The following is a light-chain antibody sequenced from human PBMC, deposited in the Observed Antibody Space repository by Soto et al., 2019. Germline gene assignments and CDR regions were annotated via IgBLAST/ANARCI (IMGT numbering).Light chain of an antibody. J-gene: IGKJ2*02. CDR1: QSISSW. CDR3: QQYNSYSGT. Sequence: DIQMTQSPSTLSASVGDRVTITCRASQSISSWLAWYQQKPGKAPKLLIYKASSLESGVPSRFSGSGSGTEFTLTINSLQPDDFATYYCQQYNSYSGTSGQGTKLEIK. CDR2: KAS. V-gene: IGKV1-5*03.